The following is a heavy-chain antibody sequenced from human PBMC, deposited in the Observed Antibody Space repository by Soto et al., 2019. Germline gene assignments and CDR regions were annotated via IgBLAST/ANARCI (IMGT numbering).Heavy chain of an antibody. V-gene: IGHV1-3*01. D-gene: IGHD3-22*01. CDR2: INAGNGNT. Sequence: ASVKVSWKASGYTFTGYAMHWVRQAPGKRLEWMGWINAGNGNTKYSQKFQGRVTITRDTSASTAYMELSSLRSEDTAVYYCARARFHYYDSSGFSDYWGQGTLVTVSS. J-gene: IGHJ4*02. CDR3: ARARFHYYDSSGFSDY. CDR1: GYTFTGYA.